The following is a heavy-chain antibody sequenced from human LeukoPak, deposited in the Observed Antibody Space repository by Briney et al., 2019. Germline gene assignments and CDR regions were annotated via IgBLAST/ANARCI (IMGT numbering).Heavy chain of an antibody. D-gene: IGHD3-10*01. V-gene: IGHV5-51*01. CDR2: IYPGDSDT. Sequence: GESLKISCKGSGYSFTSYWIGWVRQLPGKGLEWMGIIYPGDSDTRYSPSFQGQVTISADKSISTAYLQWSSLKASDTAMYFCARHYPGFGNVNFYGYWGQGTLVTVSS. CDR3: ARHYPGFGNVNFYGY. CDR1: GYSFTSYW. J-gene: IGHJ4*02.